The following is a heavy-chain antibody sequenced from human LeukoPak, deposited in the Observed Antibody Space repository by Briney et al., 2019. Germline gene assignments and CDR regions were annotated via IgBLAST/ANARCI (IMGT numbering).Heavy chain of an antibody. CDR1: GFTFSSYA. J-gene: IGHJ4*02. Sequence: GRSLRLSCAASGFTFSSYAMHWVRQAPGKGLEWVAVISYDGSNKYYADSVKGRLTISRDNSKNTLYLQMNSLRAEDTAVYYCARGGPPYYFDYWGQGTLVTVSS. CDR3: ARGGPPYYFDY. CDR2: ISYDGSNK. V-gene: IGHV3-30-3*01.